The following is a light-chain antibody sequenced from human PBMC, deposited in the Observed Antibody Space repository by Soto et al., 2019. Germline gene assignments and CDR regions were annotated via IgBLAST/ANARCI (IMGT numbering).Light chain of an antibody. J-gene: IGLJ1*01. CDR3: ASWDDSLNGPV. Sequence: QSVLTQPPSASGTPGQRVTISCSGSSSNVGGNPVNWYQHVPTTAPKLPIYTNTQRPSVVPDRFSGSKSGTSASLAISGLQSEDEADYYCASWDDSLNGPVFGTGTKVTVL. CDR2: TNT. V-gene: IGLV1-44*01. CDR1: SSNVGGNP.